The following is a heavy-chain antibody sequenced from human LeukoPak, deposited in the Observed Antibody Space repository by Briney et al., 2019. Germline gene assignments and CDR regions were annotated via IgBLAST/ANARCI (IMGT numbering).Heavy chain of an antibody. Sequence: GGSLRLSCAASGFTFSSYSMNWVRQAPGKGLEWVSTITDSGTTTFYADSVKGRFTISRDNFKDTVYLQMNSLRAEDTAVYYCAKLWRGSHPRYFDHWGQGTVVTVSS. CDR3: AKLWRGSHPRYFDH. J-gene: IGHJ4*02. V-gene: IGHV3-23*01. CDR2: ITDSGTTT. CDR1: GFTFSSYS. D-gene: IGHD1-26*01.